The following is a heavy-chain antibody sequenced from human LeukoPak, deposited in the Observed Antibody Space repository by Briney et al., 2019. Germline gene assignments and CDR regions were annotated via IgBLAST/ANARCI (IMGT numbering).Heavy chain of an antibody. CDR2: IRSKANSYAT. D-gene: IGHD6-19*01. CDR1: GFTFSGSA. CDR3: SRSGALDYYYYYMDV. Sequence: GGSLRLSCAGSGFTFSGSAMHWVRQASGKGLEWVGRIRSKANSYATAYAASVKGRFTISRDDSKNTAYLQMNSLKTEDTAVYYCSRSGALDYYYYYMDVWGKGTTVTVSS. J-gene: IGHJ6*03. V-gene: IGHV3-73*01.